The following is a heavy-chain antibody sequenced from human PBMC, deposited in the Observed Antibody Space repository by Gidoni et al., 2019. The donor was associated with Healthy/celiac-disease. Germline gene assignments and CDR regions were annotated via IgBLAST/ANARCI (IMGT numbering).Heavy chain of an antibody. J-gene: IGHJ3*02. CDR3: TTVPQYYYDSMGVDI. CDR1: GFTFSNTW. Sequence: EVQLVESGGGLVKPGGSLRLYCAASGFTFSNTWMSWVRQAPGKGLECVGRIKSKTDGGKTDYAAPVKGRFTISRDDSKNTLYLQMNSLKTEDTAVYYCTTVPQYYYDSMGVDIWGQGTMVTVSS. V-gene: IGHV3-15*01. D-gene: IGHD3-22*01. CDR2: IKSKTDGGKT.